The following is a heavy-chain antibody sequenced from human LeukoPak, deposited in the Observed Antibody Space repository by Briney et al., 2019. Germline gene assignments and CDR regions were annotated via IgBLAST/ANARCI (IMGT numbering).Heavy chain of an antibody. J-gene: IGHJ4*02. CDR3: ARGGSYYASPAYFDY. V-gene: IGHV1-69*13. D-gene: IGHD1-26*01. Sequence: SVKVSCKASGGTFSSYAISWVRQAPGQGLEWMGGIIPIFGTANYAQKFQGRVTITADESTSTAYMELSSLRSEDTAVYYCARGGSYYASPAYFDYWGQGTLVTVSS. CDR1: GGTFSSYA. CDR2: IIPIFGTA.